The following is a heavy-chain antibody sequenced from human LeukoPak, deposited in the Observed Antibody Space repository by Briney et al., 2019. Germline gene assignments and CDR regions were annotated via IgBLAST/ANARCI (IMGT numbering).Heavy chain of an antibody. V-gene: IGHV1-69*06. Sequence: SVKVSCKASGGTFSSYAISWVRQAPGQGLEWMGGIIPIFGTANYAQKFQGRVTITADKSTSTAYMELSSLRCEDTAVYYCARGTTEGAALDYWGQGTLVTVSS. CDR3: ARGTTEGAALDY. D-gene: IGHD1-14*01. CDR2: IIPIFGTA. J-gene: IGHJ4*02. CDR1: GGTFSSYA.